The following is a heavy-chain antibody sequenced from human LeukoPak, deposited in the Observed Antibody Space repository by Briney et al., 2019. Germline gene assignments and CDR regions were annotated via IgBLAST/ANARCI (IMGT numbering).Heavy chain of an antibody. V-gene: IGHV4-59*08. CDR2: IYYSGGT. J-gene: IGHJ2*01. D-gene: IGHD2/OR15-2a*01. Sequence: PSETLSLTCTVSGGSISSYYWSWIRQPPGKGLEWIGYIYYSGGTNYNPSLKSRVTISVDTSKNQFSLKLSSVTAADTAVYYCARHGGKNYNSGPLWYFDLWGRGTLVTVSS. CDR3: ARHGGKNYNSGPLWYFDL. CDR1: GGSISSYY.